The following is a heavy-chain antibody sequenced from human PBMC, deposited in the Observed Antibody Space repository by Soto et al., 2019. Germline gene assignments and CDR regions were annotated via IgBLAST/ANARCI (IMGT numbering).Heavy chain of an antibody. J-gene: IGHJ6*02. D-gene: IGHD5-18*01. Sequence: QVQMVESGGGVVQPGRSLRLSCAVSGFTFSTYGMHWVRQAPGKGLEWVAVISHDGSKKHYADSVKGRFTISRDNSMNTLYLQMNSLRGEDTAVYFCAKDLCGYSYGRTCHYHYGMDVWGQGTTVTVSS. CDR1: GFTFSTYG. CDR3: AKDLCGYSYGRTCHYHYGMDV. V-gene: IGHV3-30*18. CDR2: ISHDGSKK.